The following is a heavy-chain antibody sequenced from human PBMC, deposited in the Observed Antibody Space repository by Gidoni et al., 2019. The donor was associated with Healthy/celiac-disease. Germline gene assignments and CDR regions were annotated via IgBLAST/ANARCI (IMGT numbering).Heavy chain of an antibody. CDR2: IYYSGST. Sequence: QVQLQASGSGLVKPSETLSLPCTVAGGSISSYYWNWIRQPPGKGLEWSGYIYYSGSTTSNTSFKSRVTITVDTSKNKFSLKLSSVTAAATAVYYCAGASPGNLFDPWGQGTLVTVSS. J-gene: IGHJ5*02. CDR1: GGSISSYY. D-gene: IGHD4-4*01. V-gene: IGHV4-59*01. CDR3: AGASPGNLFDP.